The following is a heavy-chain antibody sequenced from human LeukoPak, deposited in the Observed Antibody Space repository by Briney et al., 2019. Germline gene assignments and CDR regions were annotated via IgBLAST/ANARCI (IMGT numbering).Heavy chain of an antibody. J-gene: IGHJ6*02. CDR2: INPNRGGT. CDR1: GYTFTGYY. CDR3: ARGPGYSYGYGANYYGMDV. Sequence: ASVKVSCKASGYTFTGYYMHWVRPAPGQGLEWLGWINPNRGGTNYAQKFQGRVTMTRDTSISTAYMELSRLRSDETAVYYCARGPGYSYGYGANYYGMDVWGQGTTVTVSS. D-gene: IGHD5-18*01. V-gene: IGHV1-2*02.